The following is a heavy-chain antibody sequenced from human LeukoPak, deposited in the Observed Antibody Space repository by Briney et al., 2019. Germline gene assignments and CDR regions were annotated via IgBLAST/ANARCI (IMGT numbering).Heavy chain of an antibody. CDR3: ARDYSSSSLWFNP. D-gene: IGHD6-6*01. CDR2: IYYSGST. CDR1: GGSISSYY. V-gene: IGHV4-59*01. Sequence: SETLSLTCTVSGGSISSYYWSWIRQPPGKGLEWIGYIYYSGSTNYNPSLKSRVTISVDTSKNQFSLKLSSVTAADTAVYYCARDYSSSSLWFNPWGQGTLVTVSS. J-gene: IGHJ5*02.